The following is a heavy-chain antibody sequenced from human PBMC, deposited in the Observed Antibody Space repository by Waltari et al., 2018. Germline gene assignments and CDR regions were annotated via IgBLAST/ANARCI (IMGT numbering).Heavy chain of an antibody. Sequence: QVQLQESGPGLVKPSETLSLTCTVSGNSISSGYYWGWIRQPPGKGLEWIGSIYHSGKTYYNPSLKSRVTISVDTSKNQFSLKLSSVTAADTAVYYCARDGKQQLDIDYWGQGTLVTVSS. J-gene: IGHJ4*02. D-gene: IGHD6-13*01. CDR3: ARDGKQQLDIDY. CDR2: IYHSGKT. V-gene: IGHV4-38-2*02. CDR1: GNSISSGYY.